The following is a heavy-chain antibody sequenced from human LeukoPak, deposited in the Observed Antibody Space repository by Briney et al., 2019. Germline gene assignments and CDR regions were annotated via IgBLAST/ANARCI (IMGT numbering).Heavy chain of an antibody. Sequence: PSQTLSLTCTVSGGSISSYYWSWIRQPPGRGLEWIGFIHYSGGTNYNPSLKSRVTISVDTSKNQFSLNLSSVTAADTAVYYCAQGYRYSRFDYWGQGTLVTVSS. CDR2: IHYSGGT. CDR1: GGSISSYY. CDR3: AQGYRYSRFDY. V-gene: IGHV4-59*03. J-gene: IGHJ4*02. D-gene: IGHD5-18*01.